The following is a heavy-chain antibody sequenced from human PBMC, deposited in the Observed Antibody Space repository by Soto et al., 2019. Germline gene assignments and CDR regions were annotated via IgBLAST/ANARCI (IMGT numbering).Heavy chain of an antibody. CDR2: ISYDGSNK. CDR1: GSTFSSYG. D-gene: IGHD5-12*01. CDR3: AKGGQYSGYDWHYFDY. Sequence: QVQLVESGGGVVQPGRSLRLSCAASGSTFSSYGMHWVRQAPGKGLEWVAVISYDGSNKYYADSVKGRFTISRDNSKNTLYLQMNSLRAEDTAVYYCAKGGQYSGYDWHYFDYWGQGTLVTVSS. V-gene: IGHV3-30*18. J-gene: IGHJ4*02.